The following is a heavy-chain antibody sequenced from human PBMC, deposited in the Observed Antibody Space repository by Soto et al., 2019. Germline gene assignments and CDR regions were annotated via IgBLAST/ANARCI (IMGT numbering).Heavy chain of an antibody. V-gene: IGHV4-4*07. CDR3: ARDVSSVRARTYYDFWSGYYYGMDV. Sequence: SETLSVTGTFSVGSISIYYWSWIRQPAGKGLDLLRAIYTSGSTNYNPSLKSRVTMSVDTSKNQFSLKLSSVTAADTAVYYCARDVSSVRARTYYDFWSGYYYGMDVWGQGTTVTVSS. J-gene: IGHJ6*01. CDR2: IYTSGST. D-gene: IGHD3-3*01. CDR1: VGSISIYY.